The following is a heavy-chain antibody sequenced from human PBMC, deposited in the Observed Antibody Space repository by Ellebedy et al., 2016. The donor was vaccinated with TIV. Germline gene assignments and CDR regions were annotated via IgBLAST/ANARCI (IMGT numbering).Heavy chain of an antibody. Sequence: SGPTLVKPTQTLTLTCTFSGFSLSISGMCVNWIRQPPGKALEWLARIDWDDDKFYNTSLRTRLTISKDSSKNQVVLTMTNMDPVDTATYYCAGGRSSGWDFDYWGQGTLVTVSS. CDR2: IDWDDDK. V-gene: IGHV2-70*17. D-gene: IGHD6-19*01. CDR1: GFSLSISGMC. CDR3: AGGRSSGWDFDY. J-gene: IGHJ4*01.